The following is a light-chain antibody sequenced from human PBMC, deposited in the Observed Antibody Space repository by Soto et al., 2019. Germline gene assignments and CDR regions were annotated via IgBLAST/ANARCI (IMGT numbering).Light chain of an antibody. CDR3: QQFSSYPLT. CDR1: QSFSNNY. CDR2: GAS. Sequence: LEHYRGTLRLFAGERATLSCRASQSFSNNYLAWYQQKPGQAPRLLIYGASSRATGIPDRFSGSGSGTNFTLTISRLEPEDFAVYYCQQFSSYPLTFGQGTKVDIK. V-gene: IGKV3-20*01. J-gene: IGKJ4*01.